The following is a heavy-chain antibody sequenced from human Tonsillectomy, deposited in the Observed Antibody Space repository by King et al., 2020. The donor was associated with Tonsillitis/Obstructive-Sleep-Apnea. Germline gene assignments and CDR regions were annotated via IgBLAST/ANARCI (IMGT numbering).Heavy chain of an antibody. CDR1: GFTFSSYW. D-gene: IGHD4-17*01. CDR2: INSDGSST. V-gene: IGHV3-74*01. J-gene: IGHJ6*03. CDR3: ARDYGDYVDPYYYYYMDV. Sequence: VQLVESGGGLVQPGGSLRLSCAASGFTFSSYWMHWFRQAPGKGLVWVSRINSDGSSTSYAGSVKGRFTISRDNAKNTLYLQMNSLRAEDTAVYYCARDYGDYVDPYYYYYMDVWGKGTTVTVSS.